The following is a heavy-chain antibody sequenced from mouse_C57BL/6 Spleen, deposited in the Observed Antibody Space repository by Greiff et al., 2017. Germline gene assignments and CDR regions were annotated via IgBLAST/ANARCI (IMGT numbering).Heavy chain of an antibody. CDR2: LDPEDGDT. Sequence: EVQLQQSGAELVRPGASVKLSCTASGFNIKDYYMHWVKQRPEQGLEWIGRLDPEDGDTEYAPKFQGKATMTADPSSNTAYLQLSSLTSEDAAVYYCTTRWLLHAMDYWGQGTSVTVSS. CDR1: GFNIKDYY. V-gene: IGHV14-1*01. CDR3: TTRWLLHAMDY. D-gene: IGHD2-3*01. J-gene: IGHJ4*01.